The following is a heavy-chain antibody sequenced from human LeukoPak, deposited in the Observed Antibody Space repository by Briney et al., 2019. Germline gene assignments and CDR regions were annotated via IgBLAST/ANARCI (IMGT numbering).Heavy chain of an antibody. CDR1: GFTFSDYY. V-gene: IGHV3-11*01. CDR3: ARGGPNNWFDP. J-gene: IGHJ5*02. Sequence: GGSLRLSCAASGFTFSDYYMSWIRQAPGKGLEWVSNISSSASTIYYAASVKGRFTIYRDNAKNSLYLQMNSLRAEDTAVYYCARGGPNNWFDPWGKGTLVTVSS. CDR2: ISSSASTI.